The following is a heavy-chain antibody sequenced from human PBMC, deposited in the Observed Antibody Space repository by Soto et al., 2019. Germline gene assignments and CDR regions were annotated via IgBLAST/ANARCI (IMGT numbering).Heavy chain of an antibody. CDR2: IGTAGDT. CDR3: ARAGVYGSFDI. Sequence: AGESLRLSCAASGFTFSSYDMHWVRQATGKGLEWVSAIGTAGDTYYPGSVKGRFTISRENAKNSLYLQMNSLRAGDTAVYYCARAGVYGSFDIWGQGTMVTVSS. D-gene: IGHD4-17*01. J-gene: IGHJ3*02. V-gene: IGHV3-13*01. CDR1: GFTFSSYD.